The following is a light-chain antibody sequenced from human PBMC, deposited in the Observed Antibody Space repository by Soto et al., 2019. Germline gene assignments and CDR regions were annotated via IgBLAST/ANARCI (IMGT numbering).Light chain of an antibody. CDR2: EVS. CDR3: SSYTSSSTPWV. V-gene: IGLV2-14*01. CDR1: SSDVGGYNY. J-gene: IGLJ3*02. Sequence: QSALTQPASVSGSPGQSITISCTGTSSDVGGYNYVSWYQQHPGKAPKLMIYEVSNRPSGVSNRFSGSKSGNTASLTISGIHAEDEAAYYCSSYTSSSTPWVFGGGTKVTVL.